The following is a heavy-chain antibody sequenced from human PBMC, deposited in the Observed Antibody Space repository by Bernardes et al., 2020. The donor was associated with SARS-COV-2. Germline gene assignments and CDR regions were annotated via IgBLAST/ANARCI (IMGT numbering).Heavy chain of an antibody. CDR1: GFPVRSNY. J-gene: IGHJ5*02. CDR2: IYSGGST. D-gene: IGHD3-22*01. Sequence: GGSLRLSCAASGFPVRSNYMSWVRPAPGEGLEWVSVIYSGGSTYYADPVKGRFTISRDNSKNTLYLQMNSLRAEDTAVYYCARSGLYDSSGYYHINWFDPWGQGTLVTVSS. V-gene: IGHV3-53*01. CDR3: ARSGLYDSSGYYHINWFDP.